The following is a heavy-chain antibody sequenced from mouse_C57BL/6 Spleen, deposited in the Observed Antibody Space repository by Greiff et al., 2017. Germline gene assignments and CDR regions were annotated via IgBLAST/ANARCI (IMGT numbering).Heavy chain of an antibody. D-gene: IGHD1-1*01. Sequence: QVQLQQPGAELVRPGSSVKLSCKASGYTFTSYWMHWVKQRPIQGLEWIGNIDPSDSETHYNQKFKDKATMTGDKSSSTAYLQLSSLTSEDSAVYYCSRGYYGSSGGYWGQGTTLTVST. CDR3: SRGYYGSSGGY. V-gene: IGHV1-52*01. CDR2: IDPSDSET. J-gene: IGHJ2*01. CDR1: GYTFTSYW.